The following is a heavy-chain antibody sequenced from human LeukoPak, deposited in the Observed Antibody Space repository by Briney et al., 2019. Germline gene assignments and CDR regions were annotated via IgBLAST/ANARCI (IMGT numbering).Heavy chain of an antibody. CDR1: GGTFSSYA. CDR2: ISAYNGNT. Sequence: ASVKVSCKASGGTFSSYAIGWVRQAPGQGLEWMGWISAYNGNTNYAQKLQGRVTMTTDTSTSTAYMGLRSLRSDDTAVYYCARDSDGGGRWFDPWGQGTLVTVSS. J-gene: IGHJ5*02. CDR3: ARDSDGGGRWFDP. D-gene: IGHD3-16*01. V-gene: IGHV1-18*01.